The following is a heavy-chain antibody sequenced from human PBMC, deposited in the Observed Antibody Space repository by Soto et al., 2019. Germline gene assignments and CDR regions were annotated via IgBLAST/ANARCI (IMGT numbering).Heavy chain of an antibody. D-gene: IGHD3-10*01. J-gene: IGHJ4*02. V-gene: IGHV4-39*01. CDR1: GGSISSSSYY. CDR3: ATLRGAAVALDE. Sequence: SETLSLTCTVSGGSISSSSYYWGWIRQPPGKGLEWIGSIYYSGSTYYNPSLKSRVTISVDTSKNQFSLKLSSVTAADTAVYYLATLRGAAVALDEWGQGTLVTVSS. CDR2: IYYSGST.